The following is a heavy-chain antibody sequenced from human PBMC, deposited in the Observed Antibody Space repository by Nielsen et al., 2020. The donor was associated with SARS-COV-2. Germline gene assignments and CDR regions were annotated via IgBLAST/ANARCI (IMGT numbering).Heavy chain of an antibody. CDR2: ISSSGSTI. J-gene: IGHJ6*02. CDR1: GFTFSSYE. D-gene: IGHD6-13*01. Sequence: GGSLRLSCAASGFTFSSYEMNWVRQAPGKGLEWVSYISSSGSTIYYADSVKGRFTISRDNAKNSLYLQMNSLRAEDTAVYYCARVKGSSSTYGMDVWGQGTTVTVSS. CDR3: ARVKGSSSTYGMDV. V-gene: IGHV3-48*03.